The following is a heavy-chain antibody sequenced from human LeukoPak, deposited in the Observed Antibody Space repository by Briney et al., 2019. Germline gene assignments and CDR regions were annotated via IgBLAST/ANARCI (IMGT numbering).Heavy chain of an antibody. V-gene: IGHV3-9*03. CDR2: ISWNSGSI. D-gene: IGHD6-6*01. J-gene: IGHJ4*02. CDR1: GFTFDDYA. CDR3: AKVNSAIIAARDYFDY. Sequence: GRSLRLSCAASGFTFDDYAMHWVRQAPGKGLEWVSGISWNSGSIGYADSVKGRFTISRDNAKNSLYLQMNSLRAEDMALYYCAKVNSAIIAARDYFDYWGQGTLVTVSS.